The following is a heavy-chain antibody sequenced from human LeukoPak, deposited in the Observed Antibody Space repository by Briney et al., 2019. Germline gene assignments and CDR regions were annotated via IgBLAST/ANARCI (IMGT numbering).Heavy chain of an antibody. CDR3: ARGPTSGYETFFDY. CDR1: GYTFTSYG. CDR2: ISAYNGNT. D-gene: IGHD5-12*01. V-gene: IGHV1-18*01. Sequence: ASVKVSCKASGYTFTSYGISWVRQAPGQGLEWMGWISAYNGNTNYAQKFQGRVTITADKSTSTAYMELSGLRSEDTAVYYCARGPTSGYETFFDYWGQGTLVTVSS. J-gene: IGHJ4*02.